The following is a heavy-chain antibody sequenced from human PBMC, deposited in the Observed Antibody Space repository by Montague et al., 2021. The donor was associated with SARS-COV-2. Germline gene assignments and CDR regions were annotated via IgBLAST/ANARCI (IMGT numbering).Heavy chain of an antibody. Sequence: SLRLSCAASEFTFSNYAMHWVRQAPGKGLERVAFISYDGSKKYYADSVKGQFTISRDNSKNTLYLQMNSLRAEDTAVYYCARESVRAVAGDFDYWGQGTLVTVSS. D-gene: IGHD6-19*01. CDR3: ARESVRAVAGDFDY. J-gene: IGHJ4*02. CDR2: ISYDGSKK. V-gene: IGHV3-30-3*01. CDR1: EFTFSNYA.